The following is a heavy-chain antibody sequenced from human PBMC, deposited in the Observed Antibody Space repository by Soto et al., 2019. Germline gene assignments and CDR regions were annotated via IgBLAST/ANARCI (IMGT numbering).Heavy chain of an antibody. CDR3: ARDRRITMIVSNYYYGMDV. CDR2: IWYDGSNK. V-gene: IGHV3-33*01. J-gene: IGHJ6*02. CDR1: GFTFSSYG. D-gene: IGHD3-22*01. Sequence: GGSLRLSCAASGFTFSSYGMHWVRQAPGKGLEWVAVIWYDGSNKYYADSVKGRFTISRDNSKNTLYLQMNSLRAEDTAVYYCARDRRITMIVSNYYYGMDVWGQGTTVTVSS.